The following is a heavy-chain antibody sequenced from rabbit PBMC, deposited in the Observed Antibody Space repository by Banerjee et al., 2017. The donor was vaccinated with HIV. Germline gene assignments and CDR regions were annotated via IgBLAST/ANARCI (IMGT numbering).Heavy chain of an antibody. J-gene: IGHJ4*01. CDR1: GFDFSSNV. CDR3: ARDLAGVIGWNFNL. Sequence: QEQLEESGGGLVKPEGSLTLTCKASGFDFSSNVMCWFRQAPGKGLEWIGTIYGGSSGNTVYASWAKGRFTISKTSSTTVTLQMTSLTAADTATYLCARDLAGVIGWNFNLWGQGTLVTV. CDR2: IYGGSSGNT. D-gene: IGHD4-1*01. V-gene: IGHV1S45*01.